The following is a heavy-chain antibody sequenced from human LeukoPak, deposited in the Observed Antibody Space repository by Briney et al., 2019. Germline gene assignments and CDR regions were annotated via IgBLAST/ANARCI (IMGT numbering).Heavy chain of an antibody. CDR2: ISGSGGST. CDR1: GFTFSSYA. CDR3: AKDSQTYYYGSGSYFDY. V-gene: IGHV3-23*01. D-gene: IGHD3-10*01. J-gene: IGHJ4*02. Sequence: GGSLRLSCAASGFTFSSYAMYWVRQAPGKGLEWVSGISGSGGSTYYADSVKGRFTISRDNSKNTLYLQINSLKVEDTAVYYCAKDSQTYYYGSGSYFDYWGQGTLVTVSS.